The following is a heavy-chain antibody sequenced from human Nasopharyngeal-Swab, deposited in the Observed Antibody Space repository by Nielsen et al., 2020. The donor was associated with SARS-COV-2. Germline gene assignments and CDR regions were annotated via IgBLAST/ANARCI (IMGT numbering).Heavy chain of an antibody. J-gene: IGHJ4*02. V-gene: IGHV3-23*01. CDR3: ARYDDYYDSSGYAY. CDR1: GFTFSSYA. D-gene: IGHD3-22*01. CDR2: IIVIGGST. Sequence: GRSLRLSCPASGFTFSSYAISWVRQAPGKVREWVSFIIVIGGSTYYADSVKGRFTISRDNPKNTLYLQMNSLRAEDTAVYYCARYDDYYDSSGYAYWGQGTLVTVSS.